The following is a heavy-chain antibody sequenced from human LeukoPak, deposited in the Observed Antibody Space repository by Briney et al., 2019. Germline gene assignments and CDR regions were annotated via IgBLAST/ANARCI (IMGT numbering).Heavy chain of an antibody. J-gene: IGHJ4*02. Sequence: GGSLRLSYAASGLTFSSYWMSWVRQAPGKGLEWVANIKQDGSEKYYVDSVKGRFTISRDNAKNSLYLQMNSLRAEDTAVYYCAGAWTQSGYSSGWYGGGYYFDYWGQGTLVTVSS. CDR1: GLTFSSYW. CDR3: AGAWTQSGYSSGWYGGGYYFDY. V-gene: IGHV3-7*04. D-gene: IGHD6-19*01. CDR2: IKQDGSEK.